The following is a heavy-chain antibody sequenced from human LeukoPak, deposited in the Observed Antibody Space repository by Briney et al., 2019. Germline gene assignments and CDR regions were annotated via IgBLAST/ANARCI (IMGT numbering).Heavy chain of an antibody. J-gene: IGHJ1*01. CDR3: AKEGKYYYDSSGYYQPEYFQH. Sequence: GGSLRLSCAASGFTFSSYAMSWVRQAPGKGLEWVSAISGSGGSTYYADSVKGRFTISRDNSKNTLYLQMNSLRAEDTAVYYCAKEGKYYYDSSGYYQPEYFQHWGQGTLVTVSS. D-gene: IGHD3-22*01. CDR2: ISGSGGST. CDR1: GFTFSSYA. V-gene: IGHV3-23*01.